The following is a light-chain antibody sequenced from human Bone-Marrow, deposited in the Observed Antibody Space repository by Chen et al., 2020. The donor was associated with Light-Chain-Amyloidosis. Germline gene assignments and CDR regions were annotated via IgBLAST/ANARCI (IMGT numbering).Light chain of an antibody. CDR3: AAWDDSLNALM. V-gene: IGLV1-36*01. CDR1: TSNIGNND. Sequence: QSVLTQPPSVSAAPGQRVTISCSGSTSNIGNNDVNWYQQLPGKAPKLLIFYDDLLPSGVSDRFSGSKSGTSASLAIGGLQSEDEAEYYGAAWDDSLNALMFGGGTKLTVL. J-gene: IGLJ3*02. CDR2: YDD.